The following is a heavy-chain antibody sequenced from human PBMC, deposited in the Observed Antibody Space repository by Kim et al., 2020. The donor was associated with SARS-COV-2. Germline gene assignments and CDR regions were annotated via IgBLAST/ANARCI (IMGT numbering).Heavy chain of an antibody. CDR1: GYTLTELS. CDR2: FDPEDGET. Sequence: ASVKVSCKVSGYTLTELSMHWVRQAPGKGLEWMGGFDPEDGETIYAQKFQGRVTMTEDTSTDTAYMELSSLRSEDTAVYYCATAPYYASSVTLLGAFDIWGQGTMVTVSS. V-gene: IGHV1-24*01. D-gene: IGHD3-22*01. CDR3: ATAPYYASSVTLLGAFDI. J-gene: IGHJ3*02.